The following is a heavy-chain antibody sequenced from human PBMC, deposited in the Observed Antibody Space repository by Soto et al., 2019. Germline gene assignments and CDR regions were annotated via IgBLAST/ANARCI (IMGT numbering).Heavy chain of an antibody. Sequence: GASVTVSCKASGYTFTNYYIHWVRQTPGQGLEWMGVINPSGGSTNYAQKFQGRVTMTSDTSTNTVYMELSSLRSEGTAMYYCARGSRDYMTYYFDDWGQGTLVTVS. CDR3: ARGSRDYMTYYFDD. J-gene: IGHJ4*02. V-gene: IGHV1-46*01. D-gene: IGHD4-4*01. CDR2: INPSGGST. CDR1: GYTFTNYY.